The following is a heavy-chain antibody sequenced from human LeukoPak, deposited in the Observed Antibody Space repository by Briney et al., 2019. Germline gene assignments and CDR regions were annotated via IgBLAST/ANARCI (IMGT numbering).Heavy chain of an antibody. J-gene: IGHJ4*02. D-gene: IGHD2-21*02. CDR2: MNPNSGNT. Sequence: ASVKVSCKASGYTFTSHDINWVRQATGQGLEWMGWMNPNSGNTGYGQKFQGRVTMTRDMSTSTVYMELSSLRSEDTAVYYCARDLRDFCGGDCPYDYWGQGTLVTVSS. CDR1: GYTFTSHD. V-gene: IGHV1-8*01. CDR3: ARDLRDFCGGDCPYDY.